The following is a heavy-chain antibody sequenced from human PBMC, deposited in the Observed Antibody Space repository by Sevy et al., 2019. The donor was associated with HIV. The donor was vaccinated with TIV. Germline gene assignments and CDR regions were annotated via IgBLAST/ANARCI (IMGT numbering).Heavy chain of an antibody. CDR1: KFTFSDYY. D-gene: IGHD3-10*01. CDR3: AREGDLWYFDF. CDR2: ISNSGSTI. J-gene: IGHJ2*01. V-gene: IGHV3-11*01. Sequence: GGSLRLSCAASKFTFSDYYMIWIRQAPGKGLEWVSYISNSGSTIYYADSVKGRFTISRDNAQSSMYLQMNRLRAEDTAVYYCAREGDLWYFDFWGRGTLVTVSS.